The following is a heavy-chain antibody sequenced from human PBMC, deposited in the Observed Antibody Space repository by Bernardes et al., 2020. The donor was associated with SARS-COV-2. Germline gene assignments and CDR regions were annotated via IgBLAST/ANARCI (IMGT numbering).Heavy chain of an antibody. V-gene: IGHV1-2*02. CDR2: INPNSGGT. CDR1: GYTFTGYY. D-gene: IGHD3-22*01. J-gene: IGHJ6*02. Sequence: ASVKVSCKASGYTFTGYYMHWVRQAPGQGLEWMGWINPNSGGTNYEQKFQGRVTMTRDTSISTAYMELSRLRSDDTAVYYCAIPPTNYDRYGMDVWGQGTTVTVSS. CDR3: AIPPTNYDRYGMDV.